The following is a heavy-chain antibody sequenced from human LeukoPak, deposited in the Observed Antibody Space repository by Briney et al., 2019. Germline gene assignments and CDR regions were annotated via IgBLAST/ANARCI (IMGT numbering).Heavy chain of an antibody. V-gene: IGHV3-21*01. Sequence: GGSLRLSCAASGFTFSSYSMNWVRQAPGKGLECVSSISSSSSYIYYADSVKGGFTITRDNTKNSLYLQMNSLRAEDTAVYYCARDLGYDSSGYPGGYFDYWGQGTLVTVSS. D-gene: IGHD3-22*01. CDR2: ISSSSSYI. J-gene: IGHJ4*02. CDR3: ARDLGYDSSGYPGGYFDY. CDR1: GFTFSSYS.